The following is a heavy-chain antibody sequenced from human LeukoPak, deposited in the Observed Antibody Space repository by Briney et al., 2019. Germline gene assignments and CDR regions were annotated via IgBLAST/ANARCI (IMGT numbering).Heavy chain of an antibody. CDR2: IYSSGNT. CDR1: GGSISSIGYF. V-gene: IGHV4-61*09. D-gene: IGHD3-10*01. Sequence: PSETLSLTCTVSGGSISSIGYFWSWMRQPAGKGLEWIGHIYSSGNTNYNPSLKSRVTISIDTSKNQFSLKVTPVTAADTAVYYCARVTYGSGNYYVYYYYMDVWGKGTTVTVSS. J-gene: IGHJ6*03. CDR3: ARVTYGSGNYYVYYYYMDV.